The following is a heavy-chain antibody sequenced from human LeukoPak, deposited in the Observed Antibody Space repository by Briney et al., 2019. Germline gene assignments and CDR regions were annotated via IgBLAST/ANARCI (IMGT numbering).Heavy chain of an antibody. D-gene: IGHD6-25*01. V-gene: IGHV4-34*01. CDR1: GASFSGYC. Sequence: SETLSHICAAYGASFSGYCWSGVRQPPGKGLEWIGEIYHSGSTNYNPSLKSRVTISVDKSKNQFSLKVSSVTAADTPVYYCARPKGTVGYPTDTSLICGQGTMVTVSS. CDR3: ARPKGTVGYPTDTSLI. J-gene: IGHJ3*02. CDR2: IYHSGST.